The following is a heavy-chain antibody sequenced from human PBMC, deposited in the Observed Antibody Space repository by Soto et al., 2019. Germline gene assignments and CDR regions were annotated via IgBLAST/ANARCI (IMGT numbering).Heavy chain of an antibody. CDR2: IWYDGSNK. J-gene: IGHJ6*02. D-gene: IGHD3-3*01. Sequence: QVQLVESGGGVVQPGRSLRLSCAASGFTFSSYGMHWVRQAPGKGLEWVAVIWYDGSNKYYADSVKGRFTISRDNSKNTLYLQMNSLRAEDTAVYYCARERYLMGYYDFWSARYCCGMDVWGQGTTVTVSS. V-gene: IGHV3-33*01. CDR1: GFTFSSYG. CDR3: ARERYLMGYYDFWSARYCCGMDV.